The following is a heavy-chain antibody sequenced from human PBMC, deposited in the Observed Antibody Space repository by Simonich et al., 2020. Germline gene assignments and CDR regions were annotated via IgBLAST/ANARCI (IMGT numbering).Heavy chain of an antibody. V-gene: IGHV3-21*01. CDR2: ISRSRSYI. D-gene: IGHD6-13*01. CDR3: ARDAAGDY. J-gene: IGHJ4*02. Sequence: EVQLVESGGGLVKPGGSLRLSCAASGFTFSSYSMNWVRQAQGKGLEWYSSISRSRSYIYDADSVKGRFTISRDNAKNSLYLQMNSLRAEDTAVYYCARDAAGDYWGQGTLVTVSS. CDR1: GFTFSSYS.